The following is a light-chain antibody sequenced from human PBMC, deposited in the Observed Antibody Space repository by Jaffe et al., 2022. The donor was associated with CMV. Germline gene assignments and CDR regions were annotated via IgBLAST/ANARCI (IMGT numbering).Light chain of an antibody. CDR1: QFVSNN. Sequence: EIVMTQSPATLSVSPGERATLSCRASQFVSNNLTWYQQKPGQAPRLLIYGASTRATGIPARFSGSGSGTVFTLTISSLQSEDFAVYYCQHYNNWPPGTFGQGTKLEIK. CDR3: QHYNNWPPGT. J-gene: IGKJ2*01. CDR2: GAS. V-gene: IGKV3-15*01.